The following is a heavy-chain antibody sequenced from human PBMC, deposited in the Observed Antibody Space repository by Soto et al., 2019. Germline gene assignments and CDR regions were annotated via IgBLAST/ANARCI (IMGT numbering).Heavy chain of an antibody. V-gene: IGHV1-69*04. CDR3: ATEAAYCCGDCYLY. CDR2: ITPSLNIT. CDR1: GGTFSNHA. J-gene: IGHJ4*02. Sequence: QLQLVQSGAEVRKPESSVKVSCNASGGTFSNHAMSWVRQAPGQGLEWMGRITPSLNITNYAQKFQGRVTITADRSTSTAYMQLSSLTSEDTAVFYCATEAAYCCGDCYLYWGQGTLVTVTS. D-gene: IGHD2-21*02.